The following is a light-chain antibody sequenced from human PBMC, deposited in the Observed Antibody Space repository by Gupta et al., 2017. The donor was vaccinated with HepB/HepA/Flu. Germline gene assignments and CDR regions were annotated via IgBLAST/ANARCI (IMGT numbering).Light chain of an antibody. Sequence: QSALTQPPSASGSAGQSVTLSCTGTSSDVGAYNYVSWYQQPPAKAPKLMIYEVSKRPSGVPDRFSGSKSGNTASLTVSGLQAEDEADYYCSSYAGSNNWVFGGGTKLTVL. CDR3: SSYAGSNNWV. CDR1: SSDVGAYNY. J-gene: IGLJ3*02. V-gene: IGLV2-8*01. CDR2: EVS.